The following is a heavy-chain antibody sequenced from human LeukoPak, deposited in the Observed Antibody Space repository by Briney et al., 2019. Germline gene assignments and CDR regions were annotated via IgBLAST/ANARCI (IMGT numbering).Heavy chain of an antibody. Sequence: SETLSLTCAVYGGSFSGYYWSCIRQPPGKGLEWIGEINHSGSTNYNPSLKSRVTISVDTSKNQFSLKLSSVTAADAAGYYCARGGVIVGATIGSEYFQHWGQGTLVTVSS. CDR1: GGSFSGYY. CDR3: ARGGVIVGATIGSEYFQH. V-gene: IGHV4-34*01. CDR2: INHSGST. J-gene: IGHJ1*01. D-gene: IGHD1-26*01.